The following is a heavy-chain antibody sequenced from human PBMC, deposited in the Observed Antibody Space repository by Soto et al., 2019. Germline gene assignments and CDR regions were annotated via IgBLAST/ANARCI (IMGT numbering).Heavy chain of an antibody. D-gene: IGHD2-2*02. CDR1: GFTFSSYG. V-gene: IGHV3-30*18. CDR2: ISYDGSNK. J-gene: IGHJ6*02. Sequence: QVQLVESGGGVVQPGRSLRLSCAASGFTFSSYGMHWVRQAPGKGLEWVAVISYDGSNKYYADSVKGRFTISRDNSKNTLYLQMNSLRAEDTAVYYCAKPVGEGRYCSSTSCYKYYYYYGMEVWGQGNTVTVSS. CDR3: AKPVGEGRYCSSTSCYKYYYYYGMEV.